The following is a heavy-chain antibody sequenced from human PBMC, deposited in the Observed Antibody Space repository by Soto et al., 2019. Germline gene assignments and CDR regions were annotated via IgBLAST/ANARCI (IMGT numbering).Heavy chain of an antibody. CDR3: LDTVRLK. Sequence: GESLRLSCAASGFTFSAYAMHWVRQAPGKGLEWVAVISYDGINIYYANSVKGRFTISRDNSKNTVYLQMNSLRTEDTAVYYCLDTVRLKRGQGTPVTASS. CDR2: ISYDGINI. CDR1: GFTFSAYA. V-gene: IGHV3-30-3*01. D-gene: IGHD5-18*01. J-gene: IGHJ4*02.